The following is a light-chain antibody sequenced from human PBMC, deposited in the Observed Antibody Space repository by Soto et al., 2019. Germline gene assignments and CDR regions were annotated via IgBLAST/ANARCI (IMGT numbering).Light chain of an antibody. CDR3: SSYTSRSTRYV. J-gene: IGLJ1*01. V-gene: IGLV2-14*01. Sequence: QSALTQPASVSGSPGQSITISCTGTSSDVGGYNYVSWYQQHPGKAPKLMIYEVSNRPSGVSNRFSGSKSGNTASLTISGLQAEDEADYYCSSYTSRSTRYVFGTGTKVT. CDR1: SSDVGGYNY. CDR2: EVS.